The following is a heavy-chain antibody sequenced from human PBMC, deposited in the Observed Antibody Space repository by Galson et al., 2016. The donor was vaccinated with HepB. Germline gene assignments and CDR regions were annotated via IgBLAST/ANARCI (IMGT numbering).Heavy chain of an antibody. J-gene: IGHJ6*02. CDR2: IYSGGTT. Sequence: SLRLSCAASGFTVSSNYMNWVRQAPGKGLEWVSVIYSGGTTYYAGSVKGRFTISRDNSKNTLYLQMSSLRAEDTAVYYCAGLSGSYYFGMDVWGQGTTVTVSS. CDR3: AGLSGSYYFGMDV. D-gene: IGHD1-26*01. CDR1: GFTVSSNY. V-gene: IGHV3-53*01.